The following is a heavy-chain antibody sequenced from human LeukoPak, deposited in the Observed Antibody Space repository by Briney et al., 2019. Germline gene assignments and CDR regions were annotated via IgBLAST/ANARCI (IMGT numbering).Heavy chain of an antibody. CDR2: IYHSGST. Sequence: SETLSLTCAVSGYSISSGYYWGWIRQPPGKGLEWIGSIYHSGSTYYNPSLKSRVTIPVDTSKNQFSLKLSSVTAADTAVYYCARVGYCSSTSCYRYNWFDPWGQGTLVTVSS. CDR3: ARVGYCSSTSCYRYNWFDP. D-gene: IGHD2-2*01. CDR1: GYSISSGYY. V-gene: IGHV4-38-2*01. J-gene: IGHJ5*02.